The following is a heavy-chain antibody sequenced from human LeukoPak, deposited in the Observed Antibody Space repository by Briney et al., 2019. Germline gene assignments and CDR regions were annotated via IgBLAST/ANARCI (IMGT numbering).Heavy chain of an antibody. Sequence: ASVKVSCKASGGTFSSYAISWVRQAPGQGLEWMGWINPNSGGTNYAQKFQGRVTMTRDTSISTAYMELSRLRSDDTAVYYCARWGSGYLTYYFDYWGQGTLVTVSS. V-gene: IGHV1-2*02. CDR1: GGTFSSYA. J-gene: IGHJ4*02. CDR3: ARWGSGYLTYYFDY. D-gene: IGHD3-22*01. CDR2: INPNSGGT.